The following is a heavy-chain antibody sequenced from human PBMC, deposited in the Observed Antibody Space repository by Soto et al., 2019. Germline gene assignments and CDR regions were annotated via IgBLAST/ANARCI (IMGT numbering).Heavy chain of an antibody. CDR3: AREKRAAAGVFDY. CDR1: GGSFSGYY. Sequence: QVQLQQWGAELLKPSETLSLTCAVYGGSFSGYYWSWIRQPPGKGLEWIGEINHSGSTNYNPSLKSRVTISVDTSKNQFSLKLSSVTAADTAVHYCAREKRAAAGVFDYWGQGTLVTVSS. D-gene: IGHD6-13*01. J-gene: IGHJ4*02. CDR2: INHSGST. V-gene: IGHV4-34*01.